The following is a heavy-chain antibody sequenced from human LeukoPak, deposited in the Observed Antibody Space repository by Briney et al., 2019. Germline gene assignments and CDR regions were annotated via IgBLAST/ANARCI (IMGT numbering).Heavy chain of an antibody. CDR2: INPTGTTT. CDR3: ARVGIAAAGPTYYYYMDV. CDR1: GYTFINHW. Sequence: ASVKVSCKASGYTFINHWMHWVRQAPGQGLEWVGLINPTGTTTLYAQKFQGRITLTRDMSATTDYMELRSLRSDDTAVYYCARVGIAAAGPTYYYYMDVWGKGTTVTISS. D-gene: IGHD6-13*01. J-gene: IGHJ6*03. V-gene: IGHV1-46*01.